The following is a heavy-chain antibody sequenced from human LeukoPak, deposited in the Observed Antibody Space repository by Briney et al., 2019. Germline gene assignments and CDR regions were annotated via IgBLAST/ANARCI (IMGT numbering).Heavy chain of an antibody. Sequence: ESGGSLRLSCAASGVTFSSYSMNWVRQAPGKGLEWVSSISSSSSYIYYADSVKGRFTISRDNAKNSLYLQMNSLRAEDTAVYYCARIAVAGNHFDYWGQGTLVTVSS. CDR1: GVTFSSYS. V-gene: IGHV3-21*01. CDR3: ARIAVAGNHFDY. J-gene: IGHJ4*02. CDR2: ISSSSSYI. D-gene: IGHD6-19*01.